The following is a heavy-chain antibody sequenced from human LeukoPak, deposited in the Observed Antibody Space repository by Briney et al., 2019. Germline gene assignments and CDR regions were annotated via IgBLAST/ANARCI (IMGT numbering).Heavy chain of an antibody. V-gene: IGHV3-30*02. CDR1: GFTFSSYG. J-gene: IGHJ4*02. Sequence: PGGSLRLSCAASGFTFSSYGMHWVRQAPGKGLEWVAFIRYDGSSKYYADSVKGRFTISRDNSKNTLYLQMNSLRAEDTAVYYCAKDPSDYGDYGGFDYWGQGTLVTVSS. CDR2: IRYDGSSK. D-gene: IGHD4-17*01. CDR3: AKDPSDYGDYGGFDY.